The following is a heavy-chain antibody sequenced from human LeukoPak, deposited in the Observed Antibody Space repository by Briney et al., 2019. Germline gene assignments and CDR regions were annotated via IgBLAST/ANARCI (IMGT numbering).Heavy chain of an antibody. V-gene: IGHV1-2*02. J-gene: IGHJ3*02. CDR2: INPNSGGT. D-gene: IGHD3-22*01. CDR3: ARVLGHWYYDSSSPTSRAFDI. CDR1: GYTFTGYY. Sequence: GASVKVSCKASGYTFTGYYMLWVRQAPGQGLEWMGWINPNSGGTNYAQKFQGRVTMTRDTSISTAYMELSRLRSDDTAVYYCARVLGHWYYDSSSPTSRAFDIWGQGTMVTVSS.